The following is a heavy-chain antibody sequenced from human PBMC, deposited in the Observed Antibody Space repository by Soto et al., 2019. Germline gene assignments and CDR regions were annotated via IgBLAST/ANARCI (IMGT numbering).Heavy chain of an antibody. CDR1: GYTFTSYG. Sequence: QVQLVQSGAEVKKPGASVQVSCKASGYTFTSYGISWVRQAPGQGLEWMGWLSAYNGNTNYAQKLQGRVTMTTDTSTSTAYMELRSLRSDDTAVYYCAGSRGSSWSPRVLDFDYWGQGTLVTVSS. J-gene: IGHJ4*02. D-gene: IGHD6-13*01. V-gene: IGHV1-18*01. CDR3: AGSRGSSWSPRVLDFDY. CDR2: LSAYNGNT.